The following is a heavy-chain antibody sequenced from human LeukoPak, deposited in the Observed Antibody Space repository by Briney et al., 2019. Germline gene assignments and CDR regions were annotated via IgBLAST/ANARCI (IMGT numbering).Heavy chain of an antibody. CDR1: GFTFSSYW. D-gene: IGHD2-2*01. V-gene: IGHV3-74*01. J-gene: IGHJ5*02. Sequence: AGGSLRLSCAASGFTFSSYWMHWVRQPPGKGLVWVSRINSDGSSTSYADSVKGRFTISRDNAKNTLYLQMNSLRAEDTAVYYCARGVGYCSSTSCYWWFDPWGQGTLVTVSS. CDR2: INSDGSST. CDR3: ARGVGYCSSTSCYWWFDP.